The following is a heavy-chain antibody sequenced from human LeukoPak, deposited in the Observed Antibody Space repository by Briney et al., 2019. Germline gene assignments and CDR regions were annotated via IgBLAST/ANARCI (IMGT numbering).Heavy chain of an antibody. CDR1: GYSISSGYH. V-gene: IGHV4-38-2*02. J-gene: IGHJ4*02. Sequence: SETLSLTCAVYGYSISSGYHWGWIRQPPGKGLEWIGSVYRSGTTYYDPSLKSRVTISVDTSKNQISLKVRSVTAADTAMYYCARENWVFDYWGQGILVTVSS. CDR3: ARENWVFDY. D-gene: IGHD7-27*01. CDR2: VYRSGTT.